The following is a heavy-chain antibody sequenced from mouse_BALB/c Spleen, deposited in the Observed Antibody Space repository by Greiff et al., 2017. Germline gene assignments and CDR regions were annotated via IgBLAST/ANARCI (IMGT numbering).Heavy chain of an antibody. J-gene: IGHJ3*01. Sequence: EVQLVESGPELVKPGASVKMSCKASGYTFTSYVMHWVKQKPGQGLEWIGYINPYNDGTKYNEKFKGKATLTSDKSSSTAYMELSSLTSEDSAVYYCARGGILRRFAYWGQGTLVTVSA. CDR1: GYTFTSYV. CDR3: ARGGILRRFAY. D-gene: IGHD1-1*01. V-gene: IGHV1-14*01. CDR2: INPYNDGT.